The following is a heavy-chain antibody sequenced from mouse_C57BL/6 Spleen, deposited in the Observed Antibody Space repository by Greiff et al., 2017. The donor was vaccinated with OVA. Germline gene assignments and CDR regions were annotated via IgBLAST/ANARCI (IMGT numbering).Heavy chain of an antibody. J-gene: IGHJ1*03. V-gene: IGHV5-12*01. CDR2: ISNGGGST. Sequence: EVMLVESGGGLVQPGGSLKLSCAASGFTFSDYYMYWVRQTPEKRLEWVAYISNGGGSTYYPDTVKGRFTISRDNAKNTLYLQMSRLKSEDTAMYYCARGGTTVVAGDWYFDVWGTGTTVTVSS. D-gene: IGHD1-1*01. CDR1: GFTFSDYY. CDR3: ARGGTTVVAGDWYFDV.